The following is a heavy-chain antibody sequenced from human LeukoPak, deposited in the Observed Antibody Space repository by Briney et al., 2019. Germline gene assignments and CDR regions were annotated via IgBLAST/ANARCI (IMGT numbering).Heavy chain of an antibody. V-gene: IGHV3-30*18. CDR2: ISYDGSNK. Sequence: GGSLRLSCAASGFTFSSYGMHWVRQAPGKGLEWVAVISYDGSNKYYADSVKGRFTISRDNSKNTLYLQMNSLRAEDTAVYYCAKAKSKLGYCCGGSCPQGYWGQGTLVTVSS. CDR3: AKAKSKLGYCCGGSCPQGY. J-gene: IGHJ4*02. D-gene: IGHD2-15*01. CDR1: GFTFSSYG.